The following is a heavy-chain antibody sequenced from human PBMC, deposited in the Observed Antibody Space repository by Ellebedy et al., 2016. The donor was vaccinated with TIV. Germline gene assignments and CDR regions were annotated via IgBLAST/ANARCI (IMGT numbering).Heavy chain of an antibody. CDR3: ARSRFVFTGRVDNWFDS. J-gene: IGHJ5*01. CDR1: GGSFSGNY. D-gene: IGHD2-15*01. V-gene: IGHV4-34*01. Sequence: SETLSLTXAVEGGSFSGNYWTWIRRSPGKGLEWIGKINHSGSTHYKSSLKSRVTISIDTSKKQFSLKLSSVTAADTAVYYCARSRFVFTGRVDNWFDSWGQGTLVTVSS. CDR2: INHSGST.